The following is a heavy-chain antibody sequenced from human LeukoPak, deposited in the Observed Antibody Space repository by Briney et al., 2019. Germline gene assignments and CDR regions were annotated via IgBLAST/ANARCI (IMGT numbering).Heavy chain of an antibody. CDR1: GVSISSGSYY. CDR3: ARDMFGYSNYIPR. V-gene: IGHV4-61*02. CDR2: IYTSGST. Sequence: PSETLSLTCTVSGVSISSGSYYWSWLRQPAGKGLEWIGRIYTSGSTNYNPSLKSRVTISVDTSKNQFSLKLSSVTAADTAVYYCARDMFGYSNYIPRWGQGTLVTVSS. D-gene: IGHD4-11*01. J-gene: IGHJ4*02.